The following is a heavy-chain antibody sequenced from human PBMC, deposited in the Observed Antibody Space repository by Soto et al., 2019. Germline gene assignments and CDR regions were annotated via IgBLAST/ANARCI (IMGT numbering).Heavy chain of an antibody. Sequence: SETLSLTCTVSGGSISSSSYYWGWIRQPPGKGPEWIGSIYYSGSTYYNPSLKSRVTISVETSKNQFSLKLSSVTAADTAVYYCARESYDSPIRGQGTMVTVSS. CDR2: IYYSGST. D-gene: IGHD3-22*01. J-gene: IGHJ3*02. V-gene: IGHV4-39*02. CDR3: ARESYDSPI. CDR1: GGSISSSSYY.